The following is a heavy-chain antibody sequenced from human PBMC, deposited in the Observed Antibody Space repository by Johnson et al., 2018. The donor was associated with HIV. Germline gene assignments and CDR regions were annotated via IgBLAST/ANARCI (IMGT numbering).Heavy chain of an antibody. V-gene: IGHV3-30*02. CDR2: IRYDGSNK. J-gene: IGHJ3*02. CDR1: GFTFSSYG. D-gene: IGHD5-18*01. CDR3: AKDLRSYGNDAFDI. Sequence: QVQLVESGGGVVQPGGSLRLSCAASGFTFSSYGMHWVRQAPGKGLEWVAFIRYDGSNKFYADSVRGRLTISRDNAKNSLYLQMNSLRAEDTALYYCAKDLRSYGNDAFDIWGQGTMVTVSS.